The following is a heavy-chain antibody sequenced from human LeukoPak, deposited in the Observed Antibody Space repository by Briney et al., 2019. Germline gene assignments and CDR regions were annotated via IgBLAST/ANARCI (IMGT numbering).Heavy chain of an antibody. Sequence: GGSLRLSCVASGFTFSSDGMNWVRQAPGKGLEWVSSISSSSSYIYYADSVKGRFTISRDNAKNSLYLRMNSLRAEDTAVYYCARDRSAVSLEWLLGTHNDYWGQGTLVTVSS. D-gene: IGHD3-3*01. CDR2: ISSSSSYI. CDR3: ARDRSAVSLEWLLGTHNDY. V-gene: IGHV3-21*01. J-gene: IGHJ4*02. CDR1: GFTFSSDG.